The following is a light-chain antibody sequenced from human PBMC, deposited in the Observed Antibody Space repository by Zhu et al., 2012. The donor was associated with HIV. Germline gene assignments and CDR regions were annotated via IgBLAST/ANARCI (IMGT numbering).Light chain of an antibody. CDR2: AAF. CDR1: QSISNH. Sequence: DVQLTQSPSFLSASVGDRVTITCRASQSISNHLNWYQQKPGKAPKLLIYAAFSLQSGVPSRFSGSGSGSLFTLTISSLQPEDFATYYCQQSFSTPLTFGGGTKVEIK. J-gene: IGKJ4*01. CDR3: QQSFSTPLT. V-gene: IGKV1-39*01.